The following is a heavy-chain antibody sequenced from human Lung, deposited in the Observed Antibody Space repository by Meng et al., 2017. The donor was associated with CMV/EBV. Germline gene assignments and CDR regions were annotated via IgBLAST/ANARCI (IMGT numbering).Heavy chain of an antibody. CDR1: GESLSGYY. Sequence: SETLSLTCAVYGESLSGYYWTWIRQPPGKGLEWIGEISHSGTTNYNPSLKSRVFISVDTSKNQLSLNLTPVTAADTSVYYCAIARLSSRSMDFWGQGTPVTVSS. J-gene: IGHJ6*02. D-gene: IGHD2/OR15-2a*01. CDR2: ISHSGTT. CDR3: AIARLSSRSMDF. V-gene: IGHV4-34*01.